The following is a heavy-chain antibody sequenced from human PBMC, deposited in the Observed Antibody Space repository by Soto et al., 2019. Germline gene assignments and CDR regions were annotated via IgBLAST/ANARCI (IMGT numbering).Heavy chain of an antibody. Sequence: VESLKISCKGSGYSFTSYWIGWVRQMPGKGLEWMGIIYPGDSDTRYSPSFQGQVTISADKSISTAYLQWSSLKASDTAMYYCARQGGIVVVVAATPDYYYGMDVWGQGTTVTSP. CDR1: GYSFTSYW. V-gene: IGHV5-51*01. CDR3: ARQGGIVVVVAATPDYYYGMDV. CDR2: IYPGDSDT. J-gene: IGHJ6*02. D-gene: IGHD2-15*01.